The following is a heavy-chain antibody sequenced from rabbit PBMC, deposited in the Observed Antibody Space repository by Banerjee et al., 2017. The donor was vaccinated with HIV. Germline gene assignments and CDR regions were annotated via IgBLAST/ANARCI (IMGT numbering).Heavy chain of an antibody. Sequence: SSSYYMCWVRQAPGKGLEWIGCIYTGSGSTYYASWAKGRFTISKTSSTTVTLQMTSLTAADTATYFCARNDHYAGSSYLYFNLWGPGTLVTVS. CDR1: SSSYY. D-gene: IGHD8-1*01. CDR3: ARNDHYAGSSYLYFNL. J-gene: IGHJ4*01. V-gene: IGHV1S40*01. CDR2: IYTGSGST.